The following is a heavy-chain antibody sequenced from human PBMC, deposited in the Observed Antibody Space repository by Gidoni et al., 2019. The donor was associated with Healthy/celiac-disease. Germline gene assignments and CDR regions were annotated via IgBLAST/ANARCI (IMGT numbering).Heavy chain of an antibody. V-gene: IGHV3-74*01. CDR3: ARETSLYSSGRKDY. Sequence: EVQLVESGGGVVQPGGSLRLACAASGSTFSSYWMQWVRQAPGKGLVWVSRITSDGSSTSYADSVTGRFTISRDNAKNPLYLQMNSLRAEDTAVYYCARETSLYSSGRKDYWGQGTLVTVSS. J-gene: IGHJ4*02. CDR2: ITSDGSST. D-gene: IGHD6-19*01. CDR1: GSTFSSYW.